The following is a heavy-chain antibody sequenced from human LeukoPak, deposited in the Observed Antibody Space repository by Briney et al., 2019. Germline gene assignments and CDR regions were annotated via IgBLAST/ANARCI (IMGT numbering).Heavy chain of an antibody. J-gene: IGHJ6*03. Sequence: GGSLRLSCAASGFTFSSFDMHWVRQPTGQGLEWVSTIGTASDTYYPGSVEGRFTLSRDNAKKSLYLQMNSLTAGDTAVYYCARGPPRGKYYYMDVWGEGTTVTVSS. CDR2: IGTASDT. CDR3: ARGPPRGKYYYMDV. V-gene: IGHV3-13*01. CDR1: GFTFSSFD. D-gene: IGHD1-1*01.